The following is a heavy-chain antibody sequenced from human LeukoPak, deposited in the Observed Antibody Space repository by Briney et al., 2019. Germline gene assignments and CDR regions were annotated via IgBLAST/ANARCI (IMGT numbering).Heavy chain of an antibody. CDR3: AREPYYYDSSGYYGVDY. CDR2: ISSSSSTI. Sequence: GGSLRLSCAASGFTFSSYSMNWVRQAPGKGLERVSYISSSSSTIYYADSVKGRFTISRDNAKNSLYLQMNSLRAEDTAVYYCAREPYYYDSSGYYGVDYWGQGTLVTVSS. D-gene: IGHD3-22*01. V-gene: IGHV3-48*01. J-gene: IGHJ4*02. CDR1: GFTFSSYS.